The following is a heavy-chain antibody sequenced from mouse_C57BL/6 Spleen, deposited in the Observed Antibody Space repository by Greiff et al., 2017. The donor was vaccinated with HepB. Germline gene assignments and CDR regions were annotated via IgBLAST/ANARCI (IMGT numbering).Heavy chain of an antibody. CDR3: ARGTAQAYYFDY. Sequence: QVQLKQPGTELVKPGASVKLSCKASGYTFTSYWMHWVKQRPGQGLEWIGNINPSNGGTNYNEKFKSKATLTVDKSSSTAYMQLSSLTSEDSAVYYCARGTAQAYYFDYWGQGTTLTVSS. V-gene: IGHV1-53*01. CDR2: INPSNGGT. CDR1: GYTFTSYW. D-gene: IGHD3-2*02. J-gene: IGHJ2*01.